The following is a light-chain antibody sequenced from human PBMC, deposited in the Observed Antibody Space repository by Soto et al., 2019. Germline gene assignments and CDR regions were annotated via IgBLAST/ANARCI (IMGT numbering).Light chain of an antibody. CDR1: QSVSSNY. V-gene: IGKV3-20*01. CDR2: GAS. J-gene: IGKJ1*01. Sequence: EIVLTQSPGTLSLSPGERATLSCRASQSVSSNYLAWYQQKPGQAPRPLIYGASSRATGIPDRFSGSGAGTDFSITISILESEDFAVYYCQQYGRSPWTFGQGTKVEIK. CDR3: QQYGRSPWT.